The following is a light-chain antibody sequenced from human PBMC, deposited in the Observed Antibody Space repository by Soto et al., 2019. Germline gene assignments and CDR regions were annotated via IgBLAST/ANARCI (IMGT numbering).Light chain of an antibody. CDR2: SNN. J-gene: IGLJ3*02. Sequence: QSVLTQPPSASGTPGQRVTISCSGSSSNIGSNTVNWYQQLPGTAPKLLIYSNNQRPSGVPGRISGSKSGTSASLAISGLQSEDEADYYCAAWDDSLNGWVFGGGTKLTVL. V-gene: IGLV1-44*01. CDR3: AAWDDSLNGWV. CDR1: SSNIGSNT.